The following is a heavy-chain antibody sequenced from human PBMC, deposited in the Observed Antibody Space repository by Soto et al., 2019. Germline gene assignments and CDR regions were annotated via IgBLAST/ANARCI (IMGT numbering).Heavy chain of an antibody. V-gene: IGHV1-58*01. CDR2: IVVGSGNT. J-gene: IGHJ6*02. CDR3: AADKVGATRYYYYGMDV. D-gene: IGHD1-26*01. Sequence: SVKVSCKASGFTFTSSAVQWVRQARGQRLEWIGWIVVGSGNTNYAQKFQERVTITRDMSTSTAYMELSSLRSEDTAVYYCAADKVGATRYYYYGMDVWGQGTTVTVSS. CDR1: GFTFTSSA.